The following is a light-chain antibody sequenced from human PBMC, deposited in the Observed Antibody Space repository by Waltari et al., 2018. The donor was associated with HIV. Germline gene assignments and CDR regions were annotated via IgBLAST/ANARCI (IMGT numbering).Light chain of an antibody. CDR1: QSVGIN. Sequence: EIVMTQSPATLSVSPGERATLSCRASQSVGINLAWYLQKPGQAPRLLIYGASTRATGVPARFSGGGSGTEFTLTISSLQSEDFAVYYCQHYNHWFWTFGQGTKVEIK. V-gene: IGKV3-15*01. CDR2: GAS. J-gene: IGKJ1*01. CDR3: QHYNHWFWT.